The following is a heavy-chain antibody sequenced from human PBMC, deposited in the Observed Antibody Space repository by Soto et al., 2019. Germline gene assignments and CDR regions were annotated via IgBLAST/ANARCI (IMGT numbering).Heavy chain of an antibody. V-gene: IGHV4-34*02. J-gene: IGHJ4*02. D-gene: IGHD2-21*02. CDR1: GESFNGYF. CDR3: ARGLTPSVVVTANRPFDY. CDR2: INHSGSA. Sequence: QVQLQQWGAGLLRPSETLSLTCTVYGESFNGYFWTWIRKPPGKGREWIGEINHSGSANYNPSLKSRVTISVETSKNQFSLNLNSVTAADTAVYYCARGLTPSVVVTANRPFDYWGQGTLVTVSA.